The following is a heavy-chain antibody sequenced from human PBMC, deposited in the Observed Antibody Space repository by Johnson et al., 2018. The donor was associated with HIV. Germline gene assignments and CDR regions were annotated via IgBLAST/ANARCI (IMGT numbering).Heavy chain of an antibody. V-gene: IGHV3-7*05. CDR3: ARESGHFGCSAFDM. Sequence: VQLVESGGGLVQPGGSRRLSCAGSGFTFNFHWMTWVRQAPGKGLEWVAIIKEDGGETYYVDSVKGRFTIPRDNANNLLYLQMSSLRVEDTAVYYCARESGHFGCSAFDMWCQGTMVTVSS. J-gene: IGHJ3*02. CDR2: IKEDGGET. CDR1: GFTFNFHW. D-gene: IGHD5-12*01.